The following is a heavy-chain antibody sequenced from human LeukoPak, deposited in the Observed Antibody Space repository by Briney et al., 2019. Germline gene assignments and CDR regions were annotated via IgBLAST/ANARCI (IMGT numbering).Heavy chain of an antibody. Sequence: ASVKVSCKASGYTFTSYYMHWVRQAPGQGLEWMGIINPSGGSTSYAQKFQGRVTMTRDTSTSTAYMELRSLRSDDTAVYYCARRLVTYYYDSSGYDPGFDYWGQGTLVTVSS. J-gene: IGHJ4*02. CDR3: ARRLVTYYYDSSGYDPGFDY. CDR1: GYTFTSYY. D-gene: IGHD3-22*01. CDR2: INPSGGST. V-gene: IGHV1-46*01.